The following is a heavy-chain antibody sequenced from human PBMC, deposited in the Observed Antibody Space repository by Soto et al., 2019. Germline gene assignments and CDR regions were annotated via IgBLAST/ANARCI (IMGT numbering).Heavy chain of an antibody. CDR3: ARANTGYDFWSGYYRNWFDP. V-gene: IGHV4-59*01. D-gene: IGHD3-3*01. CDR2: IYYSGST. J-gene: IGHJ5*02. Sequence: SETLSLTCTVSGGSISSYYWSWIRQPPGKGLEWIGYIYYSGSTNYNPSLKSRVTISVDTSKNQFSLKLSSVTAADTAVYYCARANTGYDFWSGYYRNWFDPWGQGTLVTVSS. CDR1: GGSISSYY.